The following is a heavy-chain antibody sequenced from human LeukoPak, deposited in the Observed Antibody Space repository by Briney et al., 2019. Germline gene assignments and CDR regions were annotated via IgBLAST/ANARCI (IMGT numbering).Heavy chain of an antibody. D-gene: IGHD3/OR15-3a*01. CDR2: IYYTRNT. CDR3: ARETGSGLFILP. Sequence: SETLSLTCTVSSVSISSIYSYWGCIRQPLGMGRERNGSIYYTRNTYYNASLMSQVSIFLATSKNQLFMNLTSVTAAVTAVYYCARETGSGLFILPGGQGTLVTVSS. J-gene: IGHJ4*02. V-gene: IGHV4-39*02. CDR1: SVSISSIYSY.